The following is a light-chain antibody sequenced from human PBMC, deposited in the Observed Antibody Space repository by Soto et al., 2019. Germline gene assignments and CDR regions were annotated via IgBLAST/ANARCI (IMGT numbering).Light chain of an antibody. V-gene: IGKV1-5*01. CDR1: QSISSW. CDR3: QQHNSFSIT. CDR2: AAS. Sequence: GDRVTIACRASQSISSWLAWYQQKPGKAPKFLIYAASTLESGVSSRFSGSGSGTEFTLTINSLQADDFATYYCQQHNSFSITFGQGTRLEIK. J-gene: IGKJ5*01.